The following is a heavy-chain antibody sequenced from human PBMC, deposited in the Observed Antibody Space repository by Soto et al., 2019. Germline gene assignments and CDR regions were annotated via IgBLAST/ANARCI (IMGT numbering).Heavy chain of an antibody. CDR1: GFTFSDYA. J-gene: IGHJ4*02. Sequence: VQLVESGGGVVQPGRCLRLSCAASGFTFSDYAMHWVRQAPGKGLEWVAVVSHDGRNTHYADSVKGRFTISRDSSKNTVSQEMTSLRAEDTAVYYWAKGGRQWLVTSDFNYWGQGALVTVSS. D-gene: IGHD6-19*01. CDR2: VSHDGRNT. V-gene: IGHV3-30*18. CDR3: AKGGRQWLVTSDFNY.